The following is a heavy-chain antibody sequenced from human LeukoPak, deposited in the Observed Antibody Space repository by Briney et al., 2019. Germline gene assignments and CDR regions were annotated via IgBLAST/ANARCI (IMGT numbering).Heavy chain of an antibody. D-gene: IGHD6-19*01. CDR1: GGSFSGYY. CDR2: INHSGNT. V-gene: IGHV4-34*01. CDR3: ARGGYGSGWANFDY. J-gene: IGHJ4*02. Sequence: SETLSLTCAVYGGSFSGYYWSWIRQPPGKGLEWIGEINHSGNTNYNPSLKSRVTISVDTSKNQFSLKLSSVTAADTAVYYCARGGYGSGWANFDYWGQGTLVTVSS.